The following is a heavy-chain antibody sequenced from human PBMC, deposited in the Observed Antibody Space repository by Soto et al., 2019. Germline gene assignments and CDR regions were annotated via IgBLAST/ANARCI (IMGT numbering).Heavy chain of an antibody. V-gene: IGHV1-18*01. Sequence: ASVKVSCKASGYTFPGYGISWGRQAPGQGLEWMGRISAYNGNTNYAQKLQGRVTMTTDTSTSTAYMELRSLRSDDTAVYYCASRDFWSGYYMADYYYGMDVWGQGTTVTVSS. CDR1: GYTFPGYG. CDR2: ISAYNGNT. D-gene: IGHD3-3*01. J-gene: IGHJ6*02. CDR3: ASRDFWSGYYMADYYYGMDV.